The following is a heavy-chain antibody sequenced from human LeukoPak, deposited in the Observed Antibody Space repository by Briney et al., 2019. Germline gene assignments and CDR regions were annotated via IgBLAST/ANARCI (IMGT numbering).Heavy chain of an antibody. CDR2: IYYSGST. V-gene: IGHV4-59*01. J-gene: IGHJ5*02. D-gene: IGHD3-22*01. Sequence: PSETLSLTCTVSGGSISSYYWSWIRQPPGKGLGWIGYIYYSGSTNYNPSLKSRVTISVDTSKNQFSLKLSSVTAADTAVYYCAREGLDYDSSGYLRYNWFDPWGQGTLVTVSS. CDR3: AREGLDYDSSGYLRYNWFDP. CDR1: GGSISSYY.